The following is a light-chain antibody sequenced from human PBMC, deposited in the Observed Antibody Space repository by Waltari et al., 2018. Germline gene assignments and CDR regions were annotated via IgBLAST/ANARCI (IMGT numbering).Light chain of an antibody. Sequence: QSALTQPASVSGSPGQSITISCTGTRSDVGGYNYVSWYQQHPGKAPKLMIYDVSKRPSGVSNRFSGSKSGNPASLTISVLQAEAEADYYCSSYTSSSTYVFGTGTKVTVL. CDR2: DVS. CDR3: SSYTSSSTYV. CDR1: RSDVGGYNY. V-gene: IGLV2-14*01. J-gene: IGLJ1*01.